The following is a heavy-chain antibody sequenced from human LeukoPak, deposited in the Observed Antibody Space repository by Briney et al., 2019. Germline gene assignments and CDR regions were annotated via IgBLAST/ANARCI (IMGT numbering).Heavy chain of an antibody. CDR2: ISGSDGST. Sequence: PGGSLRLSCAASGFTFSSYAMSWVRQAPGKGLEWVSTISGSDGSTYYADSVKGQFTISRDNSKNTLYLQMNSLRAEDTAIYYCAKGYCSGGSCYHDAFDIWGQGTMVTVSS. CDR3: AKGYCSGGSCYHDAFDI. J-gene: IGHJ3*02. V-gene: IGHV3-23*01. CDR1: GFTFSSYA. D-gene: IGHD2-15*01.